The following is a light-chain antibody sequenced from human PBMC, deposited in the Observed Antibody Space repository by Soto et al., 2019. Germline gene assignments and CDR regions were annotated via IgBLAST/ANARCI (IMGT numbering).Light chain of an antibody. CDR3: QQYGSSSNT. Sequence: EIVLTQSPGTLSLSPGDRATLSCRASQSVSSSYLAWYQQKPGQAPRLLIYGASSRATGIPDRFSGSGSGTDFTLTINRLEPEDFAVYYCQQYGSSSNTFGQGTKVEIE. CDR2: GAS. J-gene: IGKJ2*01. V-gene: IGKV3-20*01. CDR1: QSVSSSY.